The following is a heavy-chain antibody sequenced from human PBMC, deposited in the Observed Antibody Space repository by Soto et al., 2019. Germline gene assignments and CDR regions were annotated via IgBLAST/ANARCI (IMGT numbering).Heavy chain of an antibody. V-gene: IGHV4-31*03. J-gene: IGHJ5*02. CDR2: IYYSGST. D-gene: IGHD2-15*01. CDR3: ARDQRADYCSGGSCYGGDNWFDP. Sequence: SETLSLTCTVSGGSISSGGYYWSWIRQHPGKGLEWIGYIYYSGSTYYNPSLKSRVTISVDTSKNQFSLKLSSVTAADTAVYYCARDQRADYCSGGSCYGGDNWFDPWGQGTLVT. CDR1: GGSISSGGYY.